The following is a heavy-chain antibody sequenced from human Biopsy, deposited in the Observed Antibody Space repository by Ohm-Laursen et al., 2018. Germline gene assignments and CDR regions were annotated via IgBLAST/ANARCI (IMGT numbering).Heavy chain of an antibody. CDR1: GFSFSSYW. J-gene: IGHJ4*02. V-gene: IGHV3-74*01. CDR3: ARDMGTMVRGVFYQ. CDR2: INIDGSTT. D-gene: IGHD3-10*01. Sequence: SLRLSCAASGFSFSSYWMHWVRQGPGKGLVWVSRINIDGSTTRYADSVKGRFTISRDNAKNSLYLHMNSLRTEDSAFYYCARDMGTMVRGVFYQWGQGTQVTVSS.